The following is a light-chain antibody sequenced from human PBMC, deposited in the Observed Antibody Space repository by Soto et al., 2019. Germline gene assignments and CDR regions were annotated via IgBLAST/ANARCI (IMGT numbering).Light chain of an antibody. CDR1: SIDVGGYNY. CDR3: TSYIHRRTLVV. V-gene: IGLV2-14*01. Sequence: QSALTQPASVSGSPGQSITISCTGTSIDVGGYNYVSWYQHHAGKAPKLMIYGVTNRPSGVSIRFSGSKSGNTASLTISGLQPEDEADYYCTSYIHRRTLVVFGGGTKLTVL. J-gene: IGLJ2*01. CDR2: GVT.